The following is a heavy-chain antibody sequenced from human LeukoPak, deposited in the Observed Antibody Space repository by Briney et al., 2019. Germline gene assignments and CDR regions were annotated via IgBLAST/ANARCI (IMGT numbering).Heavy chain of an antibody. CDR2: ISGSGGST. Sequence: VQPGGSLRLSCAASGFTFSTYAMSWVRQAPGKGLNWFSAISGSGGSTYYADSVKGRFTISRDNSKNTLHLQMNSLRAEDTAVYYCAKGVGHSTVTSMYYYYYGMDVWGQGTTVTVSS. J-gene: IGHJ6*02. CDR3: AKGVGHSTVTSMYYYYYGMDV. V-gene: IGHV3-23*01. CDR1: GFTFSTYA. D-gene: IGHD4-17*01.